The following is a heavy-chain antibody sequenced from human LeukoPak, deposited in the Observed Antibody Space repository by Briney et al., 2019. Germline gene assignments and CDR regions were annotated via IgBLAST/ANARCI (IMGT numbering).Heavy chain of an antibody. CDR1: GYTFTGYY. J-gene: IGHJ4*02. CDR3: ARDLGVGSLRTPPFDY. V-gene: IGHV1-2*04. Sequence: GASVKVSCKASGYTFTGYYMHWVRQAPGQGLEWMGWINPNSGGTNYAQKFQGWVTMTRDTSISTAYMELSRLRSDDTAVYYCARDLGVGSLRTPPFDYWSQGTLVTVSS. CDR2: INPNSGGT. D-gene: IGHD2-15*01.